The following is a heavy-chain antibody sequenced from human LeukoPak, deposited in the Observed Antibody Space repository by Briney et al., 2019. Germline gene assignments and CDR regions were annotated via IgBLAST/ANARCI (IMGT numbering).Heavy chain of an antibody. V-gene: IGHV3-30-3*01. J-gene: IGHJ5*02. CDR2: ISYDGSNK. D-gene: IGHD3-10*01. CDR1: GFTLSSYA. CDR3: ARDGVRGVIIMNWFDP. Sequence: GGSLRLSCAASGFTLSSYAMHWVRQAPGKGLEWVAVISYDGSNKYYADSVKGRFTISRDNSKNTLYLQMNSLRAEDTAVYYCARDGVRGVIIMNWFDPWGQGTLVTVSS.